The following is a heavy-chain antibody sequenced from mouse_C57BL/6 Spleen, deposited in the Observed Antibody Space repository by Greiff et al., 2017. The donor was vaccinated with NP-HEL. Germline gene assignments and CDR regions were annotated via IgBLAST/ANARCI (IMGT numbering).Heavy chain of an antibody. CDR3: ARSPPFYYDSYAMDY. V-gene: IGHV1-78*01. CDR2: IYPRDGST. D-gene: IGHD2-1*01. J-gene: IGHJ4*01. Sequence: VQVVESDAELVKPGASVKISCKVSGYTFTDHTIHWMKQRPEQGLEWIGYIYPRDGSTKYNEKFKGKATLTADKSSSTAYMQLNSLTSEDSAVYFCARSPPFYYDSYAMDYWGQGTSVTVSS. CDR1: GYTFTDHT.